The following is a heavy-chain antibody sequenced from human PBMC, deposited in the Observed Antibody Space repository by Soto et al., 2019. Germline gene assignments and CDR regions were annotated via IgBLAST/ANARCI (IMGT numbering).Heavy chain of an antibody. J-gene: IGHJ4*02. CDR1: GFTFSSYG. D-gene: IGHD4-4*01. CDR3: ARPQTYSNYDPFDY. V-gene: IGHV3-33*01. Sequence: GGSLRLSCAASGFTFSSYGMHWVRQAPGKGLEWVAVIWYDGSNKYYADSVKGRFTISRDNSKNTLYLKMNSLRAEDTAVYYCARPQTYSNYDPFDYWGQGTLVTVSS. CDR2: IWYDGSNK.